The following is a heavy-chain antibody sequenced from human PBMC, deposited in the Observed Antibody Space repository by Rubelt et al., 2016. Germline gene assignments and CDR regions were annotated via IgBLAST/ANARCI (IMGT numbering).Heavy chain of an antibody. Sequence: QAPGKGLEWVAVVRFDGTRTYYADSVRGRFTMSRDNSRSTLYLQMNRLRAEDTAVYYCAKDRAAMVPKPYYFDYWGQGTLVTVSS. CDR3: AKDRAAMVPKPYYFDY. CDR2: VRFDGTRT. V-gene: IGHV3-33*06. D-gene: IGHD5-18*01. J-gene: IGHJ4*02.